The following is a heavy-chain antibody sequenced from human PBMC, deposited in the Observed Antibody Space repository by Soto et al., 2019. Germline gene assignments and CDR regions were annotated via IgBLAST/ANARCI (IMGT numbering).Heavy chain of an antibody. CDR2: ISGSGGST. J-gene: IGHJ6*03. D-gene: IGHD6-19*01. V-gene: IGHV3-23*01. CDR1: GFTFSSYA. Sequence: GGSLRLSCAASGFTFSSYAMSWVRQAPGKGLEWVSAISGSGGSTYYADSVKGRFTISRDNSKNTLYLQMNSLRAEDTAVYYCAKDLRPQQYSSGWYDYYYYMDVWGKGTTVTVSS. CDR3: AKDLRPQQYSSGWYDYYYYMDV.